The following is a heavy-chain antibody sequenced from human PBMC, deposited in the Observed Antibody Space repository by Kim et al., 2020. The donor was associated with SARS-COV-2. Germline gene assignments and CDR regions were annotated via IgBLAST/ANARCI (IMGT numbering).Heavy chain of an antibody. CDR2: YYSGSN. CDR3: ARGVNY. V-gene: IGHV4-59*09. J-gene: IGHJ4*02. Sequence: YYSGSNNYNPSLKSRVTRSVDTSKNKFSLKLSSVTAADTAVYDCARGVNYWGQGTLVTVSS.